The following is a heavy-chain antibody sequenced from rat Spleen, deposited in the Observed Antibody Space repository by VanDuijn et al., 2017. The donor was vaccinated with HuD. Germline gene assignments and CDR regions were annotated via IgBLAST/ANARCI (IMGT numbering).Heavy chain of an antibody. CDR1: GFTFSNYG. CDR2: ISYDGSRT. Sequence: EVQLVESGGGLVQPGRSLKLSCAASGFTFSNYGMHWILQAPTKGLEWVATISYDGSRTYYRDSVKGRFTISRDNGKSILYLEMDSLRSEDMATYYCVRQGYLRDWYFDFWGPGTMVTVSS. CDR3: VRQGYLRDWYFDF. V-gene: IGHV5-29*01. J-gene: IGHJ1*01. D-gene: IGHD2-5*01.